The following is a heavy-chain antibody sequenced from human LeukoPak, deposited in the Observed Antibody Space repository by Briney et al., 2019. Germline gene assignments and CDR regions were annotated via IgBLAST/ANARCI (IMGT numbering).Heavy chain of an antibody. CDR3: ARETYYGDSTGSWFDP. Sequence: SETLSLTCAVYGGSFSGYYWNWIRQPPGKGLEWIGEINHSGSTNYNPSLKSRVTISLDTSKDQFSLKLSSVTAADTAVYYCARETYYGDSTGSWFDPWGQGTLVTVSS. CDR1: GGSFSGYY. J-gene: IGHJ5*02. D-gene: IGHD4-17*01. CDR2: INHSGST. V-gene: IGHV4-34*01.